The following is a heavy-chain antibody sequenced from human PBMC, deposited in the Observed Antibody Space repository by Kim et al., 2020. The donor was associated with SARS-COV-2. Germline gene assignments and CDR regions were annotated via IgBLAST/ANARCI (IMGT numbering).Heavy chain of an antibody. V-gene: IGHV3-9*01. D-gene: IGHD4-17*01. CDR3: ATLADYGDYDYYYYGMDV. Sequence: KGRITISRGNAKNSLYLQMNSLRAEDTALYYCATLADYGDYDYYYYGMDVWGQGTTVTVSS. J-gene: IGHJ6*02.